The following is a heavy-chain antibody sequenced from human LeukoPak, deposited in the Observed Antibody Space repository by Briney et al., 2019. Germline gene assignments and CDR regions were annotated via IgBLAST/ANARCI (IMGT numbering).Heavy chain of an antibody. CDR1: GFTFSSYS. Sequence: GGSLRLFCAASGFTFSSYSMNWVRQAPGKGLEWVSSISSSSSYIYYADSVKGRFTISRDNAKNSLYLQMNSLRAEDTAVYYCARDHSSATFYMDVWGEGTTVTVSS. D-gene: IGHD6-19*01. CDR3: ARDHSSATFYMDV. CDR2: ISSSSSYI. J-gene: IGHJ6*03. V-gene: IGHV3-21*01.